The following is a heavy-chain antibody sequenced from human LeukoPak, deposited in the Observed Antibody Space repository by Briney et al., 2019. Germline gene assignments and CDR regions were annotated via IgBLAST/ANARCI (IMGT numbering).Heavy chain of an antibody. J-gene: IGHJ4*02. CDR1: GGSISRCY. V-gene: IGHV4-59*01. Sequence: SETLSLTCTVSGGSISRCYWSWIRQSPGKGLEWIGYIYSSGSTNYNPSLKSRVTISIDTSKDQFSLRLSSVTAADTAVYYCARVGYTSGWTETYFDSWGQGTLVTVSS. CDR2: IYSSGST. CDR3: ARVGYTSGWTETYFDS. D-gene: IGHD6-19*01.